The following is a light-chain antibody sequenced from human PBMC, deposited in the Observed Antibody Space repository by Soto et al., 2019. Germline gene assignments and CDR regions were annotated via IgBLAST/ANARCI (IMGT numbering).Light chain of an antibody. CDR3: QQYYSTPSYT. V-gene: IGKV4-1*01. CDR1: QSVLYSSNNRNS. Sequence: DIVMTQSPDSLAVSLGERATTNCKSSQSVLYSSNNRNSFAWYQQKPGQPPKLLIYWASTRESGVPDRFSGSGSGTDCTLTISSPQAEDVAVYYGQQYYSTPSYTVGQGTKLEIK. J-gene: IGKJ2*01. CDR2: WAS.